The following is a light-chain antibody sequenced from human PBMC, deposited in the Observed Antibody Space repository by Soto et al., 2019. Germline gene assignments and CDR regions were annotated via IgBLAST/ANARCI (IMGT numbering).Light chain of an antibody. CDR2: TNN. V-gene: IGLV1-51*01. J-gene: IGLJ2*01. CDR3: GTWDYSVTAFV. CDR1: TSIIVNNF. Sequence: QSVLTQPPSVSAAPGEKVTISCSGRTSIIVNNFVSWYRQLPGAAPQLLIHTNNKRPSGVSDRFSGSKSGSSATLGITGLQTGDEAHYYCGTWDYSVTAFVFGGGTKLTVL.